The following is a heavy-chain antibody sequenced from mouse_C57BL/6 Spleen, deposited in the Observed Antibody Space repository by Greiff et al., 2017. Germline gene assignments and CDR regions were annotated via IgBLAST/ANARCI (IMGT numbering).Heavy chain of an antibody. V-gene: IGHV1-53*01. J-gene: IGHJ3*01. Sequence: QVHVKQPGTELVKPGASVKLSCKASGYTFTSYWMHWVKQRPGQGLEWIGNINPSNGGTNYNEKFKSKATLTVDKSSSTAYMQLSSLTAEDSAVYYCARGTTVVGRFAYWGQGTLVTVSA. CDR3: ARGTTVVGRFAY. D-gene: IGHD1-1*01. CDR1: GYTFTSYW. CDR2: INPSNGGT.